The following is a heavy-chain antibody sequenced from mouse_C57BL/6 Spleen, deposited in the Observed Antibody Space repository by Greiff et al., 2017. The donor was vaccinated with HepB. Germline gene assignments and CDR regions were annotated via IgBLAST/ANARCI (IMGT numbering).Heavy chain of an antibody. CDR1: GYTFTDYY. CDR2: INPYNGGT. J-gene: IGHJ4*01. Sequence: EVQLQQSGPVLVKPGASVKMSCKASGYTFTDYYMNWVMQSHGKSLEWIGVINPYNGGTSYNQKFKGKATLTVDKSSSTAYMELNSLTSEDSAVYYCASCSSYGAMDYWGQGTSVTVSS. D-gene: IGHD1-1*01. CDR3: ASCSSYGAMDY. V-gene: IGHV1-19*01.